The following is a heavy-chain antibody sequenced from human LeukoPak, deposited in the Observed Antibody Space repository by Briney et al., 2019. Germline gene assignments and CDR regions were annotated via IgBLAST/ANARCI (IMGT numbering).Heavy chain of an antibody. V-gene: IGHV4-59*01. D-gene: IGHD5-24*01. Sequence: SETLSLTCAVSDGSISNYYWSWIRQTPEKGLEWIEYTFYSGSTNYNPSLKSRVTMSVDTSRNHFSLNLTSVTAADTAVYYCARDRGYYYYMDVWGKGTTVTVSS. J-gene: IGHJ6*03. CDR1: DGSISNYY. CDR2: TFYSGST. CDR3: ARDRGYYYYMDV.